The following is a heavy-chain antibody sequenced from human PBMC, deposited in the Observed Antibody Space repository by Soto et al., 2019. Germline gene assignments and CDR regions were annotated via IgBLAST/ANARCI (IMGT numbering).Heavy chain of an antibody. Sequence: PGGSLRLSCAVSGFTFGSYWMNWVRLIPGKGLEWVAYIKPDGSATYYVDSVKGRFTISRDNARNSLYLQMNSLRDEDTAVYYCARLMIVTGDEAFDIWGQGTMVTVSS. V-gene: IGHV3-7*01. CDR1: GFTFGSYW. CDR2: IKPDGSAT. D-gene: IGHD3-22*01. CDR3: ARLMIVTGDEAFDI. J-gene: IGHJ3*02.